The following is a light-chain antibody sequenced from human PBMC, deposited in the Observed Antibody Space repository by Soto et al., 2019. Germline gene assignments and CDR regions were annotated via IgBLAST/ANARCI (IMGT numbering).Light chain of an antibody. CDR2: GAS. CDR1: QSVSSSY. J-gene: IGKJ1*01. CDR3: QQYGSSPRT. Sequence: EIVLTQSPGTLSLSPGERATLSCRASQSVSSSYLAWYQQKPAQAPWLLIYGASSRATGIPDRFSGSVSGTDFTLTISRLEPEEFAVYYCQQYGSSPRTFGQGAKVDIK. V-gene: IGKV3-20*01.